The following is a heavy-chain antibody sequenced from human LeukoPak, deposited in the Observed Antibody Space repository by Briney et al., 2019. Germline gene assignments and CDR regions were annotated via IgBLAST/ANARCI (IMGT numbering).Heavy chain of an antibody. J-gene: IGHJ6*02. V-gene: IGHV4-59*01. Sequence: SETLSLTCTVSGGSISSYYWSWIRQPPGKGLEWMGDIYYSGSTNYNPSLKSRVTISLDTSQNQFSLKVSAVAAADTAVYYGARVPSGGGDWEAMDVWGQGTTVTVSS. CDR2: IYYSGST. CDR3: ARVPSGGGDWEAMDV. CDR1: GGSISSYY. D-gene: IGHD2-21*02.